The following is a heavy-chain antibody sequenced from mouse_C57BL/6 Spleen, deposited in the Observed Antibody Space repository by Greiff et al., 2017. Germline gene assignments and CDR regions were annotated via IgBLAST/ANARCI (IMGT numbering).Heavy chain of an antibody. J-gene: IGHJ2*01. CDR2: IDPSDSYT. Sequence: VQLQQPGAELVMPGASVKLSCKASGYTFTSYWMHWVKQRPGQGLEWIGEIDPSDSYTNYNQKFKGKSTLTLDKSSSTAYMQLSSLTSEDSAVYYCARYRAGTHYFDYWGQGTTLTVSS. CDR1: GYTFTSYW. D-gene: IGHD4-1*01. V-gene: IGHV1-69*01. CDR3: ARYRAGTHYFDY.